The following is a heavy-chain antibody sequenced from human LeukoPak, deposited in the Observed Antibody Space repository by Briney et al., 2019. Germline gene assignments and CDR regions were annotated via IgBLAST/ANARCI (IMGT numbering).Heavy chain of an antibody. V-gene: IGHV1-18*01. CDR3: AGQGGYAWSWFDP. Sequence: ASVKVSCKVSGYTLTELSMHWVRQAPGQGLEWMGWISPYNGNTKYPQKFQGRVIMTTDTATTTVYMELRSLTSDDTAMYYCAGQGGYAWSWFDPWGQGTLVTVSS. CDR2: ISPYNGNT. CDR1: GYTLTELS. J-gene: IGHJ5*02. D-gene: IGHD3-3*01.